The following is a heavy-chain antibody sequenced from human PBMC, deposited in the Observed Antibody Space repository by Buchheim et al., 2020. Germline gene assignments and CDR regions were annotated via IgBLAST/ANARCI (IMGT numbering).Heavy chain of an antibody. J-gene: IGHJ4*02. CDR2: ISYDGSNK. CDR3: AKDHLAVAGSFDY. D-gene: IGHD6-19*01. CDR1: GFTFSSYG. V-gene: IGHV3-30*18. Sequence: QVQLVESGGGVVQPGRSLRLSCAASGFTFSSYGMHWVRQAPGKGLEWVAVISYDGSNKYYADSVKGRFTISRDNSKNTLYLQMNSLRAEDTAVYYCAKDHLAVAGSFDYWGQGTL.